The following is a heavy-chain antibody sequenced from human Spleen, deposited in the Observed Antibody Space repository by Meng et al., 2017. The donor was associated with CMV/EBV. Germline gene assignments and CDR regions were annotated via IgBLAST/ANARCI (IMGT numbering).Heavy chain of an antibody. D-gene: IGHD3-3*01. V-gene: IGHV3-21*01. CDR2: ISTTVNYM. CDR3: GRDPATIFGVVYLHY. J-gene: IGHJ4*02. CDR1: GFTFSYNS. Sequence: GGSLRLSCAASGFTFSYNSMHWVRQAPGKGLEWVSSISTTVNYMHYADSVKGRFTISRDNAKNSLYLQMNSLRADDTAVYYCGRDPATIFGVVYLHYWGQGTLVTVSS.